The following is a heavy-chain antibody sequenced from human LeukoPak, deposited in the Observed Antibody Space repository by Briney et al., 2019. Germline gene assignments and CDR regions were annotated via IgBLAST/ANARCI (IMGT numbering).Heavy chain of an antibody. CDR1: GGSISSYY. Sequence: SETLSLTCTVSGGSISSYYWSWLRQPPGKGLEWIGYIYYSGSTNYNPSLKSRVTISVDTSKNQFSLKLSSVTAADTAVYYCARNFIVVADNYFDYWGQGTLVTVSS. D-gene: IGHD2-2*01. CDR2: IYYSGST. CDR3: ARNFIVVADNYFDY. J-gene: IGHJ4*02. V-gene: IGHV4-59*01.